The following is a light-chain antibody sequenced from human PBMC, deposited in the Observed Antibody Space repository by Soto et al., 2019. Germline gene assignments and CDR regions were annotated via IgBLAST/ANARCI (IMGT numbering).Light chain of an antibody. Sequence: QSVLTQPPSVSAAPGQKVTISCSRSSSNIGGNSVSWYQQLPGTAPKLLIYDDNKRASGIPDRFSGSKSGTSATLGITGFQTGDEADYYCGSWDINLSAYVFGTGTKVTVL. CDR2: DDN. CDR1: SSNIGGNS. J-gene: IGLJ1*01. CDR3: GSWDINLSAYV. V-gene: IGLV1-51*01.